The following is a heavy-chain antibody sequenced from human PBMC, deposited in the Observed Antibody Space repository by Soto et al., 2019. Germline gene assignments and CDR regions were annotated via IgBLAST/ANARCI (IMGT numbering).Heavy chain of an antibody. J-gene: IGHJ6*02. CDR1: GGSISSSNW. V-gene: IGHV4-4*02. D-gene: IGHD5-18*01. CDR2: IYHSGST. CDR3: AREVDSYGYFYGMDV. Sequence: SETLSLTCAVSGGSISSSNWWSWVRQPPGKGLEWIGEIYHSGSTNYNPSLKSRVTISVDKSKNQFSLKLSSVTAADTAVYYCAREVDSYGYFYGMDVWGQGTTVTVYS.